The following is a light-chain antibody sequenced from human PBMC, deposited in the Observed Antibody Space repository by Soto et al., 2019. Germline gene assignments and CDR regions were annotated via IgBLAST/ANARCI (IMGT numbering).Light chain of an antibody. CDR3: QQYGSSPLT. Sequence: ESVVKQSPGTLSLSPGERATLSCRASQSVSSTYLAWYQQKPGQAPRLLMYGASSRATGIPDRFSGSGSGTDFTLTISRLEPEDFAVYYCQQYGSSPLTFGGGTKVDIK. CDR1: QSVSSTY. J-gene: IGKJ4*01. CDR2: GAS. V-gene: IGKV3-20*01.